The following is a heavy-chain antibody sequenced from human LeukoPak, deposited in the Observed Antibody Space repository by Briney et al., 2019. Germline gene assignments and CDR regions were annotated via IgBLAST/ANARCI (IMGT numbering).Heavy chain of an antibody. CDR3: ARGGGSHYEIDY. CDR2: IYHTGII. Sequence: KSSETLSLTCAVSGGSISSSNWWTWVRQPPGKGLEWIREIYHTGIINYNPSLKSRVTISVDKSMNQFSLRRTSVTAADTAVYFCARGGGSHYEIDYWGQGTLVTVSS. CDR1: GGSISSSNW. V-gene: IGHV4-4*02. D-gene: IGHD3-10*01. J-gene: IGHJ4*02.